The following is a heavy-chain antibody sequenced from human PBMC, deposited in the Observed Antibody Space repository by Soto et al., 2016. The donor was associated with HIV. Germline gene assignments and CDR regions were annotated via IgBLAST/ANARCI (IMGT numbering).Heavy chain of an antibody. Sequence: QVHLVQSGAEVKKPGSSVRVSCKPSGGTFSSYAITWVRQAPGQGLEWMGGFIPLIGMANYAQKFQGRVTITAHESTSTVYMELTSLRPEDTAVYYCANTYYSDIRGYLPYFDSWGQGTLVSVSS. J-gene: IGHJ4*02. CDR2: FIPLIGMA. V-gene: IGHV1-69*10. CDR1: GGTFSSYA. CDR3: ANTYYSDIRGYLPYFDS. D-gene: IGHD3-22*01.